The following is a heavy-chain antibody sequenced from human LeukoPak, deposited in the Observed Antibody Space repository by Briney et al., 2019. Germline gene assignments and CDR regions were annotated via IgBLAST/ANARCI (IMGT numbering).Heavy chain of an antibody. CDR1: AFIFSDYH. J-gene: IGHJ4*02. V-gene: IGHV3-11*01. CDR3: AKEVHSSSSTSILN. Sequence: GGSLRLSCAASAFIFSDYHMSWIRQAPGRGLEWVSYISGTSLTIYDADSVRGRFTISRDNSMNTLFLQMNSLRTDDTAVYYCAKEVHSSSSTSILNWGQGTLVTVSS. D-gene: IGHD6-6*01. CDR2: ISGTSLTI.